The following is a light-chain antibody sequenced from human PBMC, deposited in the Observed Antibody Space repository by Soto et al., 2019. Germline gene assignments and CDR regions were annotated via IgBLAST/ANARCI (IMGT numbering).Light chain of an antibody. CDR1: SSDVGSYNL. Sequence: QSVLTQPASVSGSPGQSITISCTGTSSDVGSYNLVSWYQQRPGKAPKLMIYEGSKWPSGVSNRFSGSKSGNTASLTISGLQAEDEADYYCCSYAGSSPYVFGTGTRSPS. CDR3: CSYAGSSPYV. CDR2: EGS. V-gene: IGLV2-23*01. J-gene: IGLJ1*01.